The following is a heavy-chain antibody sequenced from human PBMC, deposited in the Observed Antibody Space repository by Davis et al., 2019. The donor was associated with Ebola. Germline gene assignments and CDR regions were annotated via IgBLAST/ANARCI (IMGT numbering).Heavy chain of an antibody. CDR1: GFTVSSNY. CDR2: IYSGGST. J-gene: IGHJ6*02. CDR3: ARSMVRGGSYYYYYGMDV. D-gene: IGHD3-10*01. V-gene: IGHV3-53*05. Sequence: GESLKISCAASGFTVSSNYMSWVRQAPGKGLEWVSVIYSGGSTYYADSVKGRFTISRDNSKNTLYLQMNSLRAEDTAVYYCARSMVRGGSYYYYYGMDVWGQGTTVTVSS.